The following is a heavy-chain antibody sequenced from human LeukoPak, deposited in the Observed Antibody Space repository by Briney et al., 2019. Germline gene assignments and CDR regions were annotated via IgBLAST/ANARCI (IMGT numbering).Heavy chain of an antibody. Sequence: PSETLSLTCAVYGGSFSGYYWSWIRQPPGKGLEWIGEINHSGSTNYNPSLKSRVTISVDTSKNQFSLKLSSVTAADTAVYYCASTSGRYSYYGMDVWGQGTTVTVSS. CDR1: GGSFSGYY. V-gene: IGHV4-34*01. D-gene: IGHD6-19*01. J-gene: IGHJ6*02. CDR3: ASTSGRYSYYGMDV. CDR2: INHSGST.